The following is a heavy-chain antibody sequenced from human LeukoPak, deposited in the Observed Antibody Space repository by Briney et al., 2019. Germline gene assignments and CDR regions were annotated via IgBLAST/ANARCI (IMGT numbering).Heavy chain of an antibody. CDR2: INPNSGGT. CDR1: GYTFTGYY. D-gene: IGHD1-20*01. Sequence: ASVKVSCKASGYTFTGYYMHWVRQAPGQGLEWMGWINPNSGGTNYAQKFQGRVTMTRDTSISTAYMELSRLRFDDTAMYYCARYPPRGVEVTGKVDYWGQGTLVTVSS. J-gene: IGHJ4*02. CDR3: ARYPPRGVEVTGKVDY. V-gene: IGHV1-2*02.